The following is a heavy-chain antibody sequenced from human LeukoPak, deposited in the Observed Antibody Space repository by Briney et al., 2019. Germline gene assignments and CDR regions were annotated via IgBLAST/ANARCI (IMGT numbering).Heavy chain of an antibody. CDR3: ARDLCSSTSCFFDY. J-gene: IGHJ4*02. CDR2: ISSSSSTI. CDR1: GFTFSSYS. Sequence: GESLKISCAASGFTFSSYSMNWVRQAPGKGLEWVSYISSSSSTIYYADSVEGRFTISRDNAKNSLYLQMNSLRAEDTAVYYCARDLCSSTSCFFDYWGQGTLVTVSS. V-gene: IGHV3-48*01. D-gene: IGHD2-2*01.